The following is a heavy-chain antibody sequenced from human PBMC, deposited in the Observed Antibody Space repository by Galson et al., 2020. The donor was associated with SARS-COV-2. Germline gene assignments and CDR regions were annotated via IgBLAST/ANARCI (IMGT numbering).Heavy chain of an antibody. CDR2: IYYSGST. CDR1: GGSISSYY. V-gene: IGHV4-59*01. D-gene: IGHD6-6*01. Sequence: SETLSLTCTVSGGSISSYYWSWIRQPPGKGLEWIGYIYYSGSTNYTPSLKSRVTISVDTSKNQFSLKLSSVTAADTAVYYCARGIAARPDAFDYWGQGTLVTVSS. J-gene: IGHJ4*02. CDR3: ARGIAARPDAFDY.